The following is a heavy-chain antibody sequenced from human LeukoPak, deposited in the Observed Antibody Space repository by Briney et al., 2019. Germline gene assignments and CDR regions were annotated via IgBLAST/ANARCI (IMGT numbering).Heavy chain of an antibody. CDR2: MYYSGNT. CDR3: ARHGLISSGWFHWFAP. J-gene: IGHJ5*02. Sequence: PSETLSLTCSVSGGSISSNDYSWGWIRQPPGKGLEWIATMYYSGNTYYSPSLLSRVTISVDTSKNQFSLKLSSLTAADTAVYYCARHGLISSGWFHWFAPWGQGTLVTVSS. CDR1: GGSISSNDYS. V-gene: IGHV4-39*01. D-gene: IGHD6-13*01.